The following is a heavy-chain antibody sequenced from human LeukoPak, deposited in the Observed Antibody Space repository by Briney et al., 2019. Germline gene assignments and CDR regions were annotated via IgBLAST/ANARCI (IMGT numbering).Heavy chain of an antibody. CDR3: ARDRYGGRGDY. V-gene: IGHV3-74*01. CDR1: GFTFGDYW. CDR2: IKSDGSAT. J-gene: IGHJ4*02. Sequence: GGSLRLSCAASGFTFGDYWMHWVRQVPGKGLMWVSRIKSDGSATNYADSVKGRFTISRDNAKNTLYLQMNSLRAEDTAVYYGARDRYGGRGDYWGQGTLVTVSS. D-gene: IGHD3-10*01.